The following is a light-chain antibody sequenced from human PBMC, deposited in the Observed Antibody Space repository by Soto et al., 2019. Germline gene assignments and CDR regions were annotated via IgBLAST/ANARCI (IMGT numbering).Light chain of an antibody. CDR1: SGDVGAYNY. CDR2: DVS. CDR3: SSYTSTSTLYV. J-gene: IGLJ1*01. V-gene: IGLV2-14*03. Sequence: QSALTQPASVSGSPGQSIAISCTGTSGDVGAYNYVSWYQHHPGKAPNLMIYDVSNRPSGVSNRFSGSKSGNTASLTISGLQAEDEADYYCSSYTSTSTLYVFGTGTKVTVL.